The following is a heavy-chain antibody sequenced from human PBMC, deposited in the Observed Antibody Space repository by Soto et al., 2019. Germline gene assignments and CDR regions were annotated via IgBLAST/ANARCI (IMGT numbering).Heavy chain of an antibody. CDR2: IYYSGST. D-gene: IGHD4-17*01. J-gene: IGHJ5*02. Sequence: SETLSLTCTVSGGSIFSGGYYWSWIRQHPGKGLEWIGYIYYSGSTYYNPSLKSRVTISVDMSKNQFSLNLTSVTAADTAVYYCAREITTAANWFDPWGQGILVTVSS. CDR3: AREITTAANWFDP. CDR1: GGSIFSGGYY. V-gene: IGHV4-31*03.